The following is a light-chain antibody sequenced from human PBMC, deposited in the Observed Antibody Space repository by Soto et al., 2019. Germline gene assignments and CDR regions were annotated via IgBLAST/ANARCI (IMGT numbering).Light chain of an antibody. CDR3: SSYTSSTNYV. V-gene: IGLV2-14*01. CDR2: EVS. CDR1: SIDIAPYNY. Sequence: QSALTQPASVSGSPGQSLTISCTGTSIDIAPYNYVSWYQQHPGKAPKLIIYEVSYRPSGISNRSSGSKSGNTASLTISGLQAEDEADYYCSSYTSSTNYVFGTGTKVTVL. J-gene: IGLJ1*01.